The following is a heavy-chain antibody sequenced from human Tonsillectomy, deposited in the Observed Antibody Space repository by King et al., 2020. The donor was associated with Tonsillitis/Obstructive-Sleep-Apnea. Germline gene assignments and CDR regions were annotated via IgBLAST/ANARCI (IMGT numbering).Heavy chain of an antibody. CDR1: GFTFSSYA. CDR3: AKEHANVYYFDY. J-gene: IGHJ4*02. CDR2: IIGSGGSK. V-gene: IGHV3-23*04. Sequence: VQLVESGGGLVQPGGSLRLSCAASGFTFSSYAMSWVRQAPGKGLEWVSVIIGSGGSKYYADSVKGRFTISRDNANNTLYLQMNSLRAEDTAVYYCAKEHANVYYFDYWGQGTLVTVSS.